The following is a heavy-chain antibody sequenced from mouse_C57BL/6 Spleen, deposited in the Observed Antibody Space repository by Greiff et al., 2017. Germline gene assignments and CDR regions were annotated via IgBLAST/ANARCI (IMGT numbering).Heavy chain of an antibody. V-gene: IGHV7-1*01. CDR2: RRNKANDYTT. CDR3: ARDGGYDSMDY. Sequence: EVQVVESGGGLVQSGRSLSLSCATSGFTFSDFYMEWVRQAPGKGLEWIAARRNKANDYTTEYSASVKGRFIVSRDTSQSILYLQMNALRAEDTAIYYCARDGGYDSMDYWGQGTSVTVSS. CDR1: GFTFSDFY. D-gene: IGHD2-2*01. J-gene: IGHJ4*01.